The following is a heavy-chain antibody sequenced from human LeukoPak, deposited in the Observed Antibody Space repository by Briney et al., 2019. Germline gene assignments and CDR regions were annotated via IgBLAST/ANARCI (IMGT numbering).Heavy chain of an antibody. D-gene: IGHD1-26*01. CDR1: GFAFSSYG. CDR2: ISYDGSNK. V-gene: IGHV3-30*18. CDR3: AKDPKGSGSYYWSEGPQYFDY. J-gene: IGHJ4*02. Sequence: GGSLRLSCAASGFAFSSYGMHWVRQAPGKGLEWVAVISYDGSNKYYADSVKGRFTISRDNSKNTLYLQMNSLRAEDTAVYYCAKDPKGSGSYYWSEGPQYFDYWGQGTLVTVSS.